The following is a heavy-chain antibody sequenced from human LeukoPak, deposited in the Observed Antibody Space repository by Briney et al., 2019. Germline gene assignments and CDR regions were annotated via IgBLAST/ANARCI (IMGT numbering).Heavy chain of an antibody. D-gene: IGHD6-13*01. CDR3: ARDAGMAGQPPGNWFDP. Sequence: SETLSLTCTVSGGSLTSHSWNWIRQSPGKGLEWIGDSYFSGTTNYSPSLKSRVTISLDTSTNQISLKLTSVTAADTAGYYCARDAGMAGQPPGNWFDPWGQGTLVTVSS. V-gene: IGHV4-59*11. CDR2: SYFSGTT. J-gene: IGHJ5*02. CDR1: GGSLTSHS.